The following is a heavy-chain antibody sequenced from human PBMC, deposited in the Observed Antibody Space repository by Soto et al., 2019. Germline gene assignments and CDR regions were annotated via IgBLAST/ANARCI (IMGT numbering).Heavy chain of an antibody. Sequence: GGSLRLSCAASGFTFSDYYMSWIRQAPGKGLEWVSYISSSGSTIYYADSVKGRFTISRDNAKNSLYLQMNSLRAEDTAVYHCARDRGYDILTGYTLYWGQGTLVIVSS. J-gene: IGHJ4*02. CDR1: GFTFSDYY. D-gene: IGHD3-9*01. CDR2: ISSSGSTI. CDR3: ARDRGYDILTGYTLY. V-gene: IGHV3-11*01.